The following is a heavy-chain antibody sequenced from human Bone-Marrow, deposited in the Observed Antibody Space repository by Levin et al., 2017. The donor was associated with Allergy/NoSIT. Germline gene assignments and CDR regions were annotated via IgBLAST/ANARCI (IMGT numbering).Heavy chain of an antibody. CDR1: GFSLNADGEG. J-gene: IGHJ1*01. V-gene: IGHV2-5*02. Sequence: SGPTLVKPTQTLTLTCSFSGFSLNADGEGVGWIRQSPGKALEWLAHIYWDDDKRHSPALKGRVTITKDTSRAQVALTMTNMAPADTATYFCVHISGSWSSLFQHWGQGTQVSVSS. CDR3: VHISGSWSSLFQH. CDR2: IYWDDDK. D-gene: IGHD6-13*01.